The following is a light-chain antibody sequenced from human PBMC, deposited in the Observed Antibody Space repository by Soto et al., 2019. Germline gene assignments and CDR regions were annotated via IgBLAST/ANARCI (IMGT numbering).Light chain of an antibody. CDR1: SGHSSYD. J-gene: IGLJ3*02. CDR2: LNSDGSH. Sequence: QPVLTQSPSASASLGASVKLTCTLSSGHSSYDIACHQQQPEKGPRYLMKLNSDGSHSKGDGIPDRFSGSSSGAERYLTISSLQSEDEADYYCKTWGTGIRVFGGGTKLTVL. V-gene: IGLV4-69*01. CDR3: KTWGTGIRV.